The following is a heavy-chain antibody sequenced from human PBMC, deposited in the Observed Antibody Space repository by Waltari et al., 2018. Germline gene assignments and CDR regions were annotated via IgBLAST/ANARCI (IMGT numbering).Heavy chain of an antibody. J-gene: IGHJ6*03. CDR2: VIPILGIG. Sequence: QVQLVQSGAEVKKPGSSVKVSCKASGGTFSSYAISWVRQAPGQGLEWMGGVIPILGIGNYAQKFQGRVKITADESTSTADMELSSLRSEDTAVYYCARVPSSSSWYRGYYYMDVWGKGTTVTVSS. CDR3: ARVPSSSSWYRGYYYMDV. D-gene: IGHD6-13*01. V-gene: IGHV1-69*04. CDR1: GGTFSSYA.